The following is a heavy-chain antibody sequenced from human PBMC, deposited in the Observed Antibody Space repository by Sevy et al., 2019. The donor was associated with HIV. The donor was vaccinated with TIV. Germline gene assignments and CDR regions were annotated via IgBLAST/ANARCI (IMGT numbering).Heavy chain of an antibody. CDR2: INPKSDAP. Sequence: ASVKVSCKASGYTFTDYYIHWMRQAPGQGLEWMGWINPKSDAPLYAQKFQGRITMTTDTSTSTAYMELSRLRSDDTAMYICAGALYLDSIGYHSAYAFDIWAQGTMVTVSS. CDR1: GYTFTDYY. CDR3: AGALYLDSIGYHSAYAFDI. J-gene: IGHJ3*02. V-gene: IGHV1-2*02. D-gene: IGHD3-22*01.